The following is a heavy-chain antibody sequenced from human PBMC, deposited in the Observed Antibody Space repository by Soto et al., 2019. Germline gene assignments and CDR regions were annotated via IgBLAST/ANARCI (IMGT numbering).Heavy chain of an antibody. J-gene: IGHJ5*02. CDR1: GYSFTSYW. V-gene: IGHV5-51*01. CDR3: ARGGRIFGVVHGWFDP. Sequence: GESLKISCKGSGYSFTSYWIGWVRQMPGKGLEWMGIIYPGDSDTRYSPSFQGQVTISADKSISTAYLQWSSLKASDTAMYYCARGGRIFGVVHGWFDPWGQGTLVTVSS. D-gene: IGHD3-3*01. CDR2: IYPGDSDT.